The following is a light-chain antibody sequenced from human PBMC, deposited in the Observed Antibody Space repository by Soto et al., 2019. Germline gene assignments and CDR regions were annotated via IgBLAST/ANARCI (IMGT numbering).Light chain of an antibody. CDR3: QQYNNWPPKIT. CDR2: GVS. CDR1: QTGSNSY. V-gene: IGKV3D-15*01. J-gene: IGKJ5*01. Sequence: IVLTQSPGTLSLSPGERATLSCRASQTGSNSYLAWYQQKSGQAPRLLIYGVSTRATGTPDRFSGSGSGTEFTLTIGSLQSEDFAVYYCQQYNNWPPKITFGQGTRLEIK.